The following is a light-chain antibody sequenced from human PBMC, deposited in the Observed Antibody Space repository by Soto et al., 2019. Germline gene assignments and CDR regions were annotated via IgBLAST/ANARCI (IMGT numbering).Light chain of an antibody. Sequence: QSALTQPRSVSGSHGQSVTISCTGTSSDVGGYNYVSWYQQHPGKAPKLMIYDVSKRPSGVPDRFSGSRSGNTASLTISGLQAEDEADYYCCSYGGSSTFVFGPGTKLTVL. J-gene: IGLJ1*01. CDR1: SSDVGGYNY. CDR2: DVS. CDR3: CSYGGSSTFV. V-gene: IGLV2-11*01.